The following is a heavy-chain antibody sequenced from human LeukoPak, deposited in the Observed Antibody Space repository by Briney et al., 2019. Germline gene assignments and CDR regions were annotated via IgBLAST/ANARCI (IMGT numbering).Heavy chain of an antibody. CDR2: IRSSSSYI. J-gene: IGHJ4*02. Sequence: AGGSLRLSCAASGFTFSSYSMNWVRQAPGKGLEWVSFIRSSSSYIYYADSVKGRFTISRDNAKNSLYLQMNSLRAEDTAVYYCARPDIAVAGKFFDYWGQGTLVTVSS. D-gene: IGHD6-19*01. V-gene: IGHV3-21*01. CDR1: GFTFSSYS. CDR3: ARPDIAVAGKFFDY.